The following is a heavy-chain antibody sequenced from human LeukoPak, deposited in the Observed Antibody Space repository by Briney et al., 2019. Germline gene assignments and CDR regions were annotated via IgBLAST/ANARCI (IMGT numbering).Heavy chain of an antibody. CDR2: ISGSGGNT. CDR1: GFTFSSYA. V-gene: IGHV3-23*01. Sequence: GGSLRLSCAASGFTFSSYAMSWVRQAPGKGLEWGSGISGSGGNTYYADSVKGRFTISRDNSKNTLYLQMNSLRAEGTAVYYCARDSPTYYYGSGTYYNGDSYYYYGMDVWGQGTTVTVSS. J-gene: IGHJ6*02. CDR3: ARDSPTYYYGSGTYYNGDSYYYYGMDV. D-gene: IGHD3-10*01.